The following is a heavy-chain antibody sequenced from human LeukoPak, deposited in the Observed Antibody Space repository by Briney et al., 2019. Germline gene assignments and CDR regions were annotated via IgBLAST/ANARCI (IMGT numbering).Heavy chain of an antibody. J-gene: IGHJ4*02. CDR3: GSDPLFSSCFPTGLDH. D-gene: IGHD2-2*01. V-gene: IGHV3-33*01. CDR2: IWYDGSHK. CDR1: GFTFNIYG. Sequence: GGSLRLSCAASGFTFNIYGMQWVRQAPGKGLEWVAAIWYDGSHKYYADSVKGRFTISRDNSKNTLYLQMNSLRAEDTAVYYCGSDPLFSSCFPTGLDHWGQGALVTVSS.